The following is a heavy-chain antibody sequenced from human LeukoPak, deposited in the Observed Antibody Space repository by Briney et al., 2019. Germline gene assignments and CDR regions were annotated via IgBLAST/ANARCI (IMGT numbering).Heavy chain of an antibody. CDR3: ARDLGGYYQSSGPGYFDY. CDR2: IFYSGNT. D-gene: IGHD3-22*01. V-gene: IGHV4-59*01. Sequence: SETLSLTCTVSGASISSYYWSWIRQSPGKGLKWIGYIFYSGNTSNNPSLKSRVTISVDTSKNQFSLKLTSVTAADTAVYYCARDLGGYYQSSGPGYFDYWGQGTLVTVSS. J-gene: IGHJ4*02. CDR1: GASISSYY.